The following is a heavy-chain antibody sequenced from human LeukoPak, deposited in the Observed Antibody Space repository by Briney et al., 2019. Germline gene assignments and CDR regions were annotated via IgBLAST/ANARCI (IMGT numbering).Heavy chain of an antibody. CDR2: IYPGDSDT. J-gene: IGHJ4*02. CDR3: ARRTYYYGSGSYYTSGRYYFDY. CDR1: GYSFTSYW. V-gene: IGHV5-51*01. D-gene: IGHD3-10*01. Sequence: GESLKISCKGSGYSFTSYWIGWVRQMPGKGLEWMGIIYPGDSDTRYSPSFQGQVTISADKSISTAYLQWSSLKASDTAMYYCARRTYYYGSGSYYTSGRYYFDYWGQGTLVTVSS.